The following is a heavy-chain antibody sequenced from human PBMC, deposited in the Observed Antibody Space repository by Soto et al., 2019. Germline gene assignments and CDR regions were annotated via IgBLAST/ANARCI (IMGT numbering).Heavy chain of an antibody. D-gene: IGHD6-19*01. CDR1: GGSISSSNW. CDR2: IYHSGST. J-gene: IGHJ4*02. V-gene: IGHV4-4*02. Sequence: SETLSLTCAVSGGSISSSNWWSWVRQPPGKGLEWIGEIYHSGSTNYNPSLKSRVTISVDKSKNQFSLKLSSVTAADTAVYYCARAEYTRGWYPFDYWGQGALVTVSS. CDR3: ARAEYTRGWYPFDY.